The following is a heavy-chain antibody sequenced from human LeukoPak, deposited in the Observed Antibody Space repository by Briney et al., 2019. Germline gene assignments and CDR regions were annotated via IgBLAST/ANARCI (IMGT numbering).Heavy chain of an antibody. J-gene: IGHJ6*03. CDR3: ARHCPVLLRDYYYYYMDV. Sequence: SETLSLTCTVSGGSISSNSYYWGWIRQPPGKGLEWIGSIYYSGSTYYNPSLKSRVTISVDTSKNQFSLKLSSVTAADTAVYYCARHCPVLLRDYYYYYMDVWGKGTTVTISS. CDR2: IYYSGST. V-gene: IGHV4-39*01. D-gene: IGHD2-21*01. CDR1: GGSISSNSYY.